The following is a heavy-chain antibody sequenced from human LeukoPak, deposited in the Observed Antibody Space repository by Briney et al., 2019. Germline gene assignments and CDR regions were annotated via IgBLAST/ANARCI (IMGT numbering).Heavy chain of an antibody. D-gene: IGHD3-10*01. CDR2: ISGSGGST. CDR3: ANLDLWFGEWGYLY. V-gene: IGHV3-23*01. CDR1: GSTFSSYA. J-gene: IGHJ4*02. Sequence: PGGSLRLSCAASGSTFSSYAMSWVRQAPGKGLEWVSAISGSGGSTYYADSVKGRFTISRDNSKNTLYLQMNSLRAEDTAVYYCANLDLWFGEWGYLYWGQGTLVTVSS.